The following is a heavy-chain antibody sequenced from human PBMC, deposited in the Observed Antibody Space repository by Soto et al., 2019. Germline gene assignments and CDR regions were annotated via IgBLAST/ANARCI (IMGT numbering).Heavy chain of an antibody. V-gene: IGHV3-23*01. CDR3: AKDRPWGTVTTFGDF. CDR1: GFTFSSYA. Sequence: EVQLLESGGGLVQPGGSLRLSCATSGFTFSSYAMSWVRQAPGKGLEWVSGISARGASTYFADSLKGRFTISRDNSKNTLYLQMHSLRAEDTALYYCAKDRPWGTVTTFGDFWGQGTLVNVSS. CDR2: ISARGAST. J-gene: IGHJ4*02. D-gene: IGHD4-17*01.